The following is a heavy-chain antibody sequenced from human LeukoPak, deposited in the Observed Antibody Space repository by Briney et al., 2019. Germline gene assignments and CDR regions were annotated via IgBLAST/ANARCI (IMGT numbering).Heavy chain of an antibody. V-gene: IGHV4-61*02. Sequence: PSQTLSLTCTVSGGSISSDSYYWSWIRQPAGKGLEWIGRIYTSGSTNYNPSLKSRVTISVDTSKNQFSLKLSSVTAADTAVYYCARTRPRFVDSSSGWFDPWGQGTLVTVSS. CDR1: GGSISSDSYY. CDR2: IYTSGST. CDR3: ARTRPRFVDSSSGWFDP. D-gene: IGHD3-22*01. J-gene: IGHJ5*02.